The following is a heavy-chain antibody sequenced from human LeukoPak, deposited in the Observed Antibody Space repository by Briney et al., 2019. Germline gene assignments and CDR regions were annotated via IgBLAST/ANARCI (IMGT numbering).Heavy chain of an antibody. Sequence: QPGGSLRLSCAASGFSFEDYAMHWVRQTPGKGLEWVSLISRDGSTIHYADSVKGRLTISRDNRKNSLYLQMNSLRIEDTALYFCAKDSRGAAFWGEFDHWGQGTLVTVSS. CDR3: AKDSRGAAFWGEFDH. V-gene: IGHV3-43*02. J-gene: IGHJ4*02. CDR1: GFSFEDYA. CDR2: ISRDGSTI. D-gene: IGHD3-16*01.